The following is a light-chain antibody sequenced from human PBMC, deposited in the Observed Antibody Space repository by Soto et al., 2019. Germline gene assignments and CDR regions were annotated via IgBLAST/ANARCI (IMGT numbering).Light chain of an antibody. V-gene: IGKV3-20*01. CDR3: QRYGSSPLYA. J-gene: IGKJ2*01. CDR2: GTS. Sequence: EIVLTQSPGTLSLSPGERATFSCRTSQTINTEFLAWYQQRPGLAPRLLIHGTSNRATGIPDRFSGSGSGTDVNLTISRLEPEDFAVYYCQRYGSSPLYAFGQGTKLEI. CDR1: QTINTEF.